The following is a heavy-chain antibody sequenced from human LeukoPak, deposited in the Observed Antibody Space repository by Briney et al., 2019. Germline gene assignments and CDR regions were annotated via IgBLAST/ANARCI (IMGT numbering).Heavy chain of an antibody. D-gene: IGHD4-11*01. CDR2: ISGSGDNT. J-gene: IGHJ4*02. CDR3: AREVDTGGLHLDY. CDR1: GFTFSSYA. Sequence: PGGSLRLSCAASGFTFSSYAMSWVRQAPGKGLEWVSGISGSGDNTYYADSVKGRFTISRDNSKNTLYLQMNSLRAEDTAVYYCAREVDTGGLHLDYWGQGTLVTVSS. V-gene: IGHV3-23*01.